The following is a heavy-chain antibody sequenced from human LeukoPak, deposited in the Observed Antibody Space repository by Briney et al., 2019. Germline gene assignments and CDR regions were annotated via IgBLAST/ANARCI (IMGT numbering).Heavy chain of an antibody. Sequence: PGGSLRPSCAASGFTFSSYWMHWVRQAPGKGLVWVSRINSDGTSTSYADFVKGRFTISRDNAKNTLYLQMNSLRAEDTAVYYCARGASGWYEFDYWGQGTLVTVSS. D-gene: IGHD6-19*01. CDR3: ARGASGWYEFDY. CDR2: INSDGTST. V-gene: IGHV3-74*01. J-gene: IGHJ4*02. CDR1: GFTFSSYW.